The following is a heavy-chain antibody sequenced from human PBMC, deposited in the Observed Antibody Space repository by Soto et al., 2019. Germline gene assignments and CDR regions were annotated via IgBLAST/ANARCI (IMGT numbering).Heavy chain of an antibody. CDR3: ARQVSSSGWYRQYYFDY. CDR2: IYPGDSDT. Sequence: ISCQGSDYSFTSYWIGCVRQMPGKGLEWMGIIYPGDSDTRYSPSFQGQVTISADKSISTAYLQWSSLKASDTAMYYCARQVSSSGWYRQYYFDYWGQGTLVTVSS. CDR1: DYSFTSYW. J-gene: IGHJ4*02. D-gene: IGHD6-19*01. V-gene: IGHV5-51*01.